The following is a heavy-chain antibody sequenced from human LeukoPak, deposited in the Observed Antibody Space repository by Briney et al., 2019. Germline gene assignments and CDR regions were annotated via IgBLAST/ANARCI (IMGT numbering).Heavy chain of an antibody. Sequence: GASVKVSCKASGGTFSSYAISWVRQAPGQGLEWMGGILPIFGTANYAQKFQGRVTITADESTSTAYMELSSLRSEDTAVYYCARGGYYYDSSGYYFDYWGQGTLVTVSS. CDR1: GGTFSSYA. D-gene: IGHD3-22*01. J-gene: IGHJ4*02. CDR2: ILPIFGTA. CDR3: ARGGYYYDSSGYYFDY. V-gene: IGHV1-69*13.